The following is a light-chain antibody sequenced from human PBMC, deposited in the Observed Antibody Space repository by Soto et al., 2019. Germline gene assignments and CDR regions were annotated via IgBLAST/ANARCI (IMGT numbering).Light chain of an antibody. J-gene: IGKJ1*01. CDR2: DAS. Sequence: DIQMTQSPSTLSASVGDRVTITCRASQSISNWLAWYQQKPGKAPKLLIYDASSLQGGVPSRFSGSGSGTEFTLTITSLQPDDFATYYCQQYDNYWTFGQGTKVEIK. CDR3: QQYDNYWT. V-gene: IGKV1-5*01. CDR1: QSISNW.